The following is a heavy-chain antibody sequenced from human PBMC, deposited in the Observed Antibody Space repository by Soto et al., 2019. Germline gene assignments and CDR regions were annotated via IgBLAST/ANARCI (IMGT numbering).Heavy chain of an antibody. CDR3: ARRIVATIHGHNWFDP. V-gene: IGHV4-59*08. D-gene: IGHD5-12*01. J-gene: IGHJ5*02. CDR2: IYYSGST. CDR1: GGSISSYY. Sequence: SETLSLTCTVSGGSISSYYWSWIRQPPGKGLEWIGYIYYSGSTNYNPSLKSRVTISVDTSKNQFSLKLSSVTAADTAVYYCARRIVATIHGHNWFDPWGQGTLGTVSS.